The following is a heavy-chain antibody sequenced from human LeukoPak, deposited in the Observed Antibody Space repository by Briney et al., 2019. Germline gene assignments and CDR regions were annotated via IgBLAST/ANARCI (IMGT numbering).Heavy chain of an antibody. CDR1: GFTFSSYA. Sequence: PGGSLRLSCAASGFTFSSYAMSWVRQAPGKGLEWVSAISGSGGSTYYADSVKGRFTISRDNSKNTLYLQMNSLRAEDTAVYYCAKDPPGEDYGYVWGSYPDYWGQGTLVTVSS. V-gene: IGHV3-23*01. J-gene: IGHJ4*02. D-gene: IGHD3-16*02. CDR3: AKDPPGEDYGYVWGSYPDY. CDR2: ISGSGGST.